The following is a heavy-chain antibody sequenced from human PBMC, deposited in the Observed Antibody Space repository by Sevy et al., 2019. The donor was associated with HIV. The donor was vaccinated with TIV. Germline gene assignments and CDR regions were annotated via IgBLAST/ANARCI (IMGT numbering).Heavy chain of an antibody. CDR2: MYHRGTT. D-gene: IGHD6-25*01. J-gene: IGHJ4*02. CDR1: GDSIISSHW. CDR3: AAAAGTDILGYYFGS. V-gene: IGHV4-4*02. Sequence: SETLSLTCTVSGDSIISSHWWSWFRQTPGKGLEWIGDMYHRGTTNYNTSLKTRVIISVDKSKNQFFLKLTSVTAADTAVYYCAAAAGTDILGYYFGSWGQGSSVTVSS.